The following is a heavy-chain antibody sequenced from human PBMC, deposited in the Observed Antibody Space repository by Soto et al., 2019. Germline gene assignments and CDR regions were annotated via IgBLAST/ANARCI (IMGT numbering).Heavy chain of an antibody. CDR1: GFTFSNYA. CDR3: ARASRIAARRGNYYQLDA. CDR2: ISGSGEST. Sequence: EVQLLESGGGLVQPGGSLRLSCAASGFTFSNYAMNWVRQAPGKGLEWVSGISGSGESTYYADSVKGRFAISRDDSNNMLSLQMSSLRADDTARYYCARASRIAARRGNYYQLDAWGKGTTVTVSS. V-gene: IGHV3-23*01. J-gene: IGHJ6*03. D-gene: IGHD6-6*01.